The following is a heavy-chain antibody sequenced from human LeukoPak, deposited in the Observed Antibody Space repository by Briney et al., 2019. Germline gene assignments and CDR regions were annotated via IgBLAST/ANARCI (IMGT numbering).Heavy chain of an antibody. Sequence: GGSLRLSCAASGFTFNNYWMSWVRQAPGKGLEWVSAISGSGGSTYYADSVKGRFTISRDNSKNTLYLQMNSLRAEDTAVYYCAKASSSWAFDYWGQGTLVTVSS. CDR1: GFTFNNYW. CDR2: ISGSGGST. D-gene: IGHD6-13*01. J-gene: IGHJ4*02. V-gene: IGHV3-23*01. CDR3: AKASSSWAFDY.